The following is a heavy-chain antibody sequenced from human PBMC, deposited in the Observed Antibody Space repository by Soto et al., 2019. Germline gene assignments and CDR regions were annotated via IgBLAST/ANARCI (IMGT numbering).Heavy chain of an antibody. J-gene: IGHJ6*03. V-gene: IGHV1-8*02. D-gene: IGHD3-9*01. CDR2: MNPNSGNT. CDR1: GGTFSSYT. Sequence: ASVKVSCKASGGTFSSYTISWVRQAPGQGLEWMGWMNPNSGNTGYAQKFQGRVTMTRNTSISTAYMELSSLRSEDTAVYYCAGAIAYYDILTGYYADYYYYYMDVWGKGTKVTVSS. CDR3: AGAIAYYDILTGYYADYYYYYMDV.